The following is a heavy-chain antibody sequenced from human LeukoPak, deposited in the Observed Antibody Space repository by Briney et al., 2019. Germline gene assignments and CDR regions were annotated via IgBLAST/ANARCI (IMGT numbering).Heavy chain of an antibody. J-gene: IGHJ4*02. Sequence: GRFLRLSCAASGFTFSSYAMHWVRQAPGKGLEWVAVISYDGSNKYYADSVKGRSTISRDNSKNTLYLQMNSLRAEDTAVYYCAREGEGRGYDILTGYPPSDYWGQGTLVTVSS. CDR2: ISYDGSNK. V-gene: IGHV3-30-3*01. CDR3: AREGEGRGYDILTGYPPSDY. CDR1: GFTFSSYA. D-gene: IGHD3-9*01.